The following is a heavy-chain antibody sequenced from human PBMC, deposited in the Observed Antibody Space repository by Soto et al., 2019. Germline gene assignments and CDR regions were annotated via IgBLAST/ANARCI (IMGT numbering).Heavy chain of an antibody. Sequence: GASVKVSCKSSGYNFTSYGISWVRQAPGQGLEWMGWISGIFGTANYAQKFQGRVTITADESTSTAYMELSSLRSEDTAVYYCAKNLGYCISTSCGPNLGSQTYYGMDVWGQGTTVTVSS. V-gene: IGHV1-69*13. D-gene: IGHD2-2*01. J-gene: IGHJ6*02. CDR2: ISGIFGTA. CDR1: GYNFTSYG. CDR3: AKNLGYCISTSCGPNLGSQTYYGMDV.